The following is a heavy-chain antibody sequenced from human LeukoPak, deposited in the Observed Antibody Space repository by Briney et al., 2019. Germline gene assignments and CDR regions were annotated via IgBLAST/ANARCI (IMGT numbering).Heavy chain of an antibody. CDR1: GFTFSSYD. Sequence: PGRSLRLSCAASGFTFSSYDMNWVRQAPGKGLEWVSYISSSGSAIYYADSVKGRFTISRDNAKNSLYLQMNSLRAGDTAVYYCARDLYGAMRGYYYMDVWGKGTTVTVSS. CDR2: ISSSGSAI. J-gene: IGHJ6*03. CDR3: ARDLYGAMRGYYYMDV. D-gene: IGHD4-17*01. V-gene: IGHV3-48*03.